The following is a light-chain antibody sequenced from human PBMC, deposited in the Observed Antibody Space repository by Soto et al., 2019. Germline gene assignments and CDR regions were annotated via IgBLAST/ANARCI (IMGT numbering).Light chain of an antibody. Sequence: VVVTQSPSALSVTPGERATLSCRASQSVRSNLAWYQHKPGQAPRLLFYGASNRATGIPARFTGSGSGTEFTLTISSLQSEDFAVYSCQQYDNWPPTFGGVAKVDI. CDR2: GAS. CDR3: QQYDNWPPT. J-gene: IGKJ4*01. CDR1: QSVRSN. V-gene: IGKV3-15*01.